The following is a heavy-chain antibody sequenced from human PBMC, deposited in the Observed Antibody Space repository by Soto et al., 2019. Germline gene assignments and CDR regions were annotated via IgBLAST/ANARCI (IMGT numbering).Heavy chain of an antibody. J-gene: IGHJ3*02. D-gene: IGHD3-22*01. V-gene: IGHV4-59*08. CDR3: ASTYYYDSSGYYIDAFDI. CDR2: IYYTGTT. Sequence: SETLSLTCTVSYASINNYHWTWIRQPPGKGLEWIAYIYYTGTTNFNPSLKSRVTISMDTSKNQFSLKLRSVTAADTAVYYCASTYYYDSSGYYIDAFDIWGQGTMVT. CDR1: YASINNYH.